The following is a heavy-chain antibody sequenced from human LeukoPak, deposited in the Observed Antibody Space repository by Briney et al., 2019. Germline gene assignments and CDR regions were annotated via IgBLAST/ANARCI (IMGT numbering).Heavy chain of an antibody. CDR1: GFTFDDYA. CDR3: AKDLTFSYDILTGYGGLDY. J-gene: IGHJ4*02. D-gene: IGHD3-9*01. CDR2: ISWNSGSI. V-gene: IGHV3-9*01. Sequence: PGGSLRLSCAASGFTFDDYAMHWVRQAPGKGLEWASGISWNSGSIGYADSVKGRFTISRDNAKNSLYLQMNSLRAEDTALYYCAKDLTFSYDILTGYGGLDYWGQGTLVTVSS.